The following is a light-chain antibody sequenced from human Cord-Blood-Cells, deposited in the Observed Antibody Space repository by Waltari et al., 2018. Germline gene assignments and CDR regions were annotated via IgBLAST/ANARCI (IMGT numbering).Light chain of an antibody. CDR1: QSVSSSY. J-gene: IGKJ5*01. V-gene: IGKV3-20*01. CDR2: GAS. CDR3: QQYGSSPPIT. Sequence: EIVLTQSPGTLSLSPGERATLSCRASQSVSSSYLAWYQQNHGQAPRLLSYGASSRATVIPDRFSGSGSGTDFTLTISRLEPEDFAVYYCQQYGSSPPITFVQGTRLEIK.